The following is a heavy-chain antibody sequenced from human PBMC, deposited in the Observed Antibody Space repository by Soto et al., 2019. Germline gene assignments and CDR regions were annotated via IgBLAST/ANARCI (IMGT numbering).Heavy chain of an antibody. V-gene: IGHV4-30-4*01. D-gene: IGHD3-9*01. CDR3: ARGAPDYDILTGYYRWQSVRRANFDY. J-gene: IGHJ4*02. CDR2: IYYSGST. CDR1: GGSISSGDYY. Sequence: TLSLTCTVSGGSISSGDYYWSWIRQPPGKGLEWIGYIYYSGSTYYNPSLKSRVTISVDTSKNQFSLKLSSVTAADTAVYYCARGAPDYDILTGYYRWQSVRRANFDYWGQGTLVTVSS.